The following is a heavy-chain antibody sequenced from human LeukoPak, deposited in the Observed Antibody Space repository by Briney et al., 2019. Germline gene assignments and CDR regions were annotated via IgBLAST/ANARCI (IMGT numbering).Heavy chain of an antibody. D-gene: IGHD6-19*01. CDR2: IYYSGST. J-gene: IGHJ4*02. Sequence: SETLSLTCTVSGGSISSYYWSWIRQPSGKGLEWIGYIYYSGSTNYNPSLKSRVTISVDTSKNQFSLKLSSVTAADTAVYYCARWSSGWYATDYWGQGTLVTVSS. CDR1: GGSISSYY. V-gene: IGHV4-59*12. CDR3: ARWSSGWYATDY.